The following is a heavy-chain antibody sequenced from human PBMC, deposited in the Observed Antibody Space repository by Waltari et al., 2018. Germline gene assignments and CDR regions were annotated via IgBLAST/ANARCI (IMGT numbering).Heavy chain of an antibody. J-gene: IGHJ5*02. CDR1: GYTFPSYA. D-gene: IGHD6-25*01. V-gene: IGHV1-8*03. CDR2: MKPNSGKT. Sequence: QVQLVQSGAEVTKPGASVKVSCTASGYTFPSYAINWMLQATGQGLEWMGWMKPNSGKTGYAQKFQGRVTITRNTSISTAYMELSSLRSEDTAGYYCARGKGPQRNWFDPWGQGTLVTVSS. CDR3: ARGKGPQRNWFDP.